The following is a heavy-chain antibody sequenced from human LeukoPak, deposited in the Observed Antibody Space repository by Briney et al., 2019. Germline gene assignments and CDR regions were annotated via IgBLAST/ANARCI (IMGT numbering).Heavy chain of an antibody. V-gene: IGHV4-31*03. D-gene: IGHD3-16*01. CDR2: IYYRGST. J-gene: IGHJ6*03. Sequence: SETLSLTCTVSGGSISSGGYYWTWIRQHPGKGLEWIGYIYYRGSTYYNPSLKSRVTTSVDTSKNQFSLKLSFVTAADTALYYCAREVIDPDGGGFYFYYMDVWGKGTTVTVSS. CDR3: AREVIDPDGGGFYFYYMDV. CDR1: GGSISSGGYY.